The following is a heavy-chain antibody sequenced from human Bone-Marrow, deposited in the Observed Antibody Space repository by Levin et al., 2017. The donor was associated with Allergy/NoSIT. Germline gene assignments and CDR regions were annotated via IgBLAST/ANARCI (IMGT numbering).Heavy chain of an antibody. V-gene: IGHV3-74*01. J-gene: IGHJ5*02. Sequence: GESLKISCAASGFTFSSYWMHWVRQAPGKGLVWVSRINSDGSSTSYADSVKGRFTISRDNAKNTLYLQMNSLRAEDTAVYYCAREDSSGYYYRGRTREVVFDPWGQGTLVTVSS. CDR3: AREDSSGYYYRGRTREVVFDP. D-gene: IGHD3-22*01. CDR2: INSDGSST. CDR1: GFTFSSYW.